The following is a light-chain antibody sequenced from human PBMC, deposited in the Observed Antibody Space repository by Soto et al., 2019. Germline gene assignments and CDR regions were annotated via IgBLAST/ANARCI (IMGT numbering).Light chain of an antibody. CDR2: SAS. Sequence: DIQMTQSPVSLSASVGDRVTITCRASQNINKYLNWYQHRPGKAPKPLIYSASTLHSGVPSRFSGGGSGTEFTLTIDNLQPEDFAVYFCQESYSSAFGQGTKVDIK. CDR1: QNINKY. CDR3: QESYSSA. V-gene: IGKV1-39*01. J-gene: IGKJ1*01.